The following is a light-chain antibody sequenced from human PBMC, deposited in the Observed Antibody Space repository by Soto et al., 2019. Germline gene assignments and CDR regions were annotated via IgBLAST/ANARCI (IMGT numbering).Light chain of an antibody. CDR3: ISYTGSSTSDV. CDR2: GVS. Sequence: QSVLTQPASVSGSPGQSITISCSGTRSDIGSCNYVAWYQQFPGKTPKILIYGVSNRPSGVSSRFSGSKSGNTASLTISGLQAEDEADYYCISYTGSSTSDVFGSWTKLTVL. J-gene: IGLJ1*01. CDR1: RSDIGSCNY. V-gene: IGLV2-14*01.